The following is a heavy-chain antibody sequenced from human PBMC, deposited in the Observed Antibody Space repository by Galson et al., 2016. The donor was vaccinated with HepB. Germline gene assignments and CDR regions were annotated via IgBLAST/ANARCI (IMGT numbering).Heavy chain of an antibody. Sequence: APGKGLEWVSGISGNSDAIGYADSVKGRFTISRDNAKNSLYLRMNSLRAEDTALYYCAKDIFGYTSRWDSFDIWGQGAMVTVSS. CDR2: ISGNSDAI. CDR3: AKDIFGYTSRWDSFDI. V-gene: IGHV3-9*01. J-gene: IGHJ3*02. D-gene: IGHD6-13*01.